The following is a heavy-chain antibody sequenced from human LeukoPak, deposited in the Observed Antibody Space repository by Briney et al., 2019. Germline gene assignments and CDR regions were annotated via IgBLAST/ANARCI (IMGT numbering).Heavy chain of an antibody. D-gene: IGHD6-19*01. V-gene: IGHV3-74*01. CDR3: ARGFRLVLLDY. J-gene: IGHJ4*02. CDR1: GFTFSSYW. Sequence: GGSLRLSCAASGFTFSSYWMHWVRQAPGKGLVWVSRINSDGSSTSYADSVKGRFTTSRDNAKNTLYLQMNSLRAEDTAVYYCARGFRLVLLDYWGQGTLVTVSS. CDR2: INSDGSST.